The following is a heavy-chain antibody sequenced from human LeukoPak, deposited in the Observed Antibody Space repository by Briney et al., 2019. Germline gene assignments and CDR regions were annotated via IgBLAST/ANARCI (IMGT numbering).Heavy chain of an antibody. CDR1: GFTFSNYA. CDR2: ISASGIGT. D-gene: IGHD1-1*01. J-gene: IGHJ4*02. CDR3: AKVRSIWYNDY. V-gene: IGHV3-23*01. Sequence: QSGGSLRLSCAASGFTFSNYAMSWVRQAPGKGLEWVSAISASGIGTYYADSVKGRFTISRDNSKNTLYLQMSSLRAEDTAVYSCAKVRSIWYNDYWGQGTLVTVSS.